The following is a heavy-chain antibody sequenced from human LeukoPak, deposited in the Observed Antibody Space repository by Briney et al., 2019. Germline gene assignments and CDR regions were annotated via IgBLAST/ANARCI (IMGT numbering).Heavy chain of an antibody. CDR1: GFTFSTYA. D-gene: IGHD1-26*01. CDR3: ARALVGALFHAFDI. CDR2: IRGSEGST. Sequence: GGSLRLSCAASGFTFSTYAMSWVRQAPGKGLEWVSSIRGSEGSTYYADSVKGRFTISRDNSKNTLSLQLNTLRAEDTAVYSCARALVGALFHAFDIWGQGTMVTVSS. J-gene: IGHJ3*02. V-gene: IGHV3-23*01.